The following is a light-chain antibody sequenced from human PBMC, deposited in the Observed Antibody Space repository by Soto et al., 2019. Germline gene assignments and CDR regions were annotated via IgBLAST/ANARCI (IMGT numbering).Light chain of an antibody. Sequence: EIVMTQSPATLSVSPGERATLSCRASQSVSSSLAWYQQKPGQAPRLLIYGASNRATGIPDRFSGSGSGTDFTLTISSLEPEDFAVYYCQQRNDWRRGTFGQGTRLEIK. CDR2: GAS. J-gene: IGKJ5*01. V-gene: IGKV3-11*01. CDR1: QSVSSS. CDR3: QQRNDWRRGT.